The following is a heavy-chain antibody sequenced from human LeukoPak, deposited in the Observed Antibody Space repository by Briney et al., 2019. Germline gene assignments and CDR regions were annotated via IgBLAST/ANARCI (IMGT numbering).Heavy chain of an antibody. CDR1: GGSISSGGYY. J-gene: IGHJ3*02. CDR2: IYHSGST. D-gene: IGHD3-10*01. CDR3: ARDRSNYGDPRDDAFDI. V-gene: IGHV4-30-2*01. Sequence: PSETLSLTCTVSGGSISSGGYYWSWIRQPPGKGLEWIGYIYHSGSTYYNPSLKSRVTISVDRSKNQFSLKLSSVTAADTAVYYCARDRSNYGDPRDDAFDIWGQGTMDTVSS.